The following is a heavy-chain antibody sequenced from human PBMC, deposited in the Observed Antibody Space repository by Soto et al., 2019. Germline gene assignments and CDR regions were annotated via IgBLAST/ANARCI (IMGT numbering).Heavy chain of an antibody. V-gene: IGHV1-24*01. Sequence: ASVKVSCKVSGYTLTELSMHWVRQAPGKGLEWMGGFDPEDGETIYAQKFQGRVTITRDTSASTAYMELSSLRSEDTAVYYCARLVRYGYAFVDYWG. J-gene: IGHJ4*01. CDR2: FDPEDGET. CDR3: ARLVRYGYAFVDY. D-gene: IGHD5-18*01. CDR1: GYTLTELS.